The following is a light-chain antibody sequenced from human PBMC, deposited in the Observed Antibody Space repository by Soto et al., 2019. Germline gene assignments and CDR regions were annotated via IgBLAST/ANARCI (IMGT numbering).Light chain of an antibody. CDR3: QHYSDSSCT. CDR1: QSISRL. CDR2: EAA. Sequence: DIQMTQSPSILSASVGDRVTIPCRASQSISRLVAWYQQKPAKAPKILIYEAASLESGVPSRFSGSGSGTEFTLTISSLEPDDSANYYCQHYSDSSCTFGRGPMVEIK. J-gene: IGKJ1*01. V-gene: IGKV1-5*03.